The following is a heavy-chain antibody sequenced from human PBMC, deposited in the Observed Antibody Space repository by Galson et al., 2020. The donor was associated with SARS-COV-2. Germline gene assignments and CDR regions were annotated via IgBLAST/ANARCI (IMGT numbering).Heavy chain of an antibody. D-gene: IGHD2-15*01. CDR1: GASISPYY. CDR3: ARDYCSGRWCYSTNWFDP. V-gene: IGHV4-59*01. CDR2: LYQTRIS. Sequence: SATLSLTCTVSGASISPYYWSWIRQPPGQGLEWIGYLYQTRISNYNPSLRIRVTMSLDTSNNQISLRLSSVTAADTAIYYCARDYCSGRWCYSTNWFDPWGQGTLGTVSS. J-gene: IGHJ5*02.